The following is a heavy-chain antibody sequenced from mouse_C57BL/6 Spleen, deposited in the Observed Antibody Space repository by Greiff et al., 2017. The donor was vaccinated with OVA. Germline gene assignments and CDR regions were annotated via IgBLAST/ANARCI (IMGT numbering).Heavy chain of an antibody. CDR2: IYPGDGDT. V-gene: IGHV1-82*01. J-gene: IGHJ2*01. CDR3: ARKTYDYIDY. CDR1: GYAFSSSW. Sequence: VKLVESGPELVKPGASVKISCKASGYAFSSSWMNWVKQRPGKGLEWIGRIYPGDGDTNYNGKFKGKATLTADKSSSTAYMQRSSLTSEDSAVYFCARKTYDYIDYWGQGTTLTVSS. D-gene: IGHD2-12*01.